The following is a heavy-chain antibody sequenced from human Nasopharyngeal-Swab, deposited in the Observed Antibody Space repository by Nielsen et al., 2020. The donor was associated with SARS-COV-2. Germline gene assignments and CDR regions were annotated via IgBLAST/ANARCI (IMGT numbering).Heavy chain of an antibody. V-gene: IGHV3-30*03. CDR2: ILYDGSNK. J-gene: IGHJ3*02. Sequence: WIRQPPGKGLEWVAVILYDGSNKYYADSVKGRFTISRDNSKNTLYLQMNSLRAEDTAVYYCARGEGITGTTPGAFDIWGQGTMVTVSS. CDR3: ARGEGITGTTPGAFDI. D-gene: IGHD1-7*01.